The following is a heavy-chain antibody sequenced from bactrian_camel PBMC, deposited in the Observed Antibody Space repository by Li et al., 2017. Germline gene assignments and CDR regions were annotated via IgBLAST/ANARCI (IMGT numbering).Heavy chain of an antibody. J-gene: IGHJ6*01. CDR1: GYTYTGKC. V-gene: IGHV3S1*01. Sequence: HVQLVESGGGSVQAGGSLTLSCATNGYTYTGKCMGFFRQAPGKGLEWVSNINSWSGNEYYADSVKGRFAIPRDNAKNAVYLQLNSLKSEDTAMYYCAASFRLACVTTDQTLGRMASLFGHWGQGTQVTVS. D-gene: IGHD3*01. CDR2: INSWSGNE. CDR3: AASFRLACVTTDQTLGRMASLFGH.